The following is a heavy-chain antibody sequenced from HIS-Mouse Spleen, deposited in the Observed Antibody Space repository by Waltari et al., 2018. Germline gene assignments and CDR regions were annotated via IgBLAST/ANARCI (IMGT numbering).Heavy chain of an antibody. J-gene: IGHJ3*02. CDR1: GGSISRSSYY. D-gene: IGHD6-19*01. CDR3: ASPIAVAGTGDAFDI. CDR2: IYYSGST. V-gene: IGHV4-39*01. Sequence: QLQLQESGPGLVKPSETLSPTCTVSGGSISRSSYYRGWIRPPPGKGLEWIGSIYYSGSTYYNPSLKSRVTISVDTSKNQCSLKLSSVTAADTAVYYCASPIAVAGTGDAFDIWGQGTMVTVSS.